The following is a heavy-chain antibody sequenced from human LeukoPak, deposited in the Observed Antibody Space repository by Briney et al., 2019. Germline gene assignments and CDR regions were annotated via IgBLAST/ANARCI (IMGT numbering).Heavy chain of an antibody. CDR1: GFTFSSYA. CDR2: ISSNGGST. J-gene: IGHJ4*02. V-gene: IGHV3-64*01. Sequence: GGSLRLSCAASGFTFSSYAMHWVRQAPGKGLEYVSAISSNGGSTYYANSVRGRFTISRDNSKNTLYLQMGSLRAEDMAVYYCASSSGSYYPLRYWGQGTLVTVSS. CDR3: ASSSGSYYPLRY. D-gene: IGHD1-26*01.